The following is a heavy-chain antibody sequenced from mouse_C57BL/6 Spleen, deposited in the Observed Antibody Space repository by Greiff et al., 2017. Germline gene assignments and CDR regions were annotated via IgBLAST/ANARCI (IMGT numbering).Heavy chain of an antibody. V-gene: IGHV1-69*01. CDR1: GYTFTSYW. CDR3: ARGYDYNFDY. CDR2: IDPSDSYT. J-gene: IGHJ2*01. D-gene: IGHD2-4*01. Sequence: QVQLQQPGAELVMPGASVKLSCKASGYTFTSYWMHWVKQRPGKGLEWIGEIDPSDSYTNYNQKFKGKSTLTVDKSSSTAYMQLSSLTSEDSAVYYCARGYDYNFDYWGQGTTLTVSS.